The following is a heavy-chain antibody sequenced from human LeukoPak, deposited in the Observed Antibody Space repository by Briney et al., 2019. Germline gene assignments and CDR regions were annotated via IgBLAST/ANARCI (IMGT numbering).Heavy chain of an antibody. V-gene: IGHV3-23*01. CDR3: ESDPEVGWGDYFDY. J-gene: IGHJ4*02. D-gene: IGHD1-26*01. CDR2: ISGSGGST. Sequence: GGSLRLSCAASGFTFSSYSMNLGRQAPGKGLGWGSAISGSGGSTYYADSVRGRFTISRDNSKNTLYLQMNSLRADDTVVYYCESDPEVGWGDYFDYWGPGTLVTVSS. CDR1: GFTFSSYS.